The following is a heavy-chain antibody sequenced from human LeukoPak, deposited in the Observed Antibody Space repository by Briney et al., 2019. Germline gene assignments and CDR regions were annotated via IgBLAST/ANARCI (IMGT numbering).Heavy chain of an antibody. CDR1: GFVFSTYW. Sequence: GGSLRLSCAASGFVFSTYWMTWVRQAPGKGLEWVANINLDGTEEHYVDSSLKGRFTISRDNAKNSLYLQMTSVRVEDTAVYYCASGRHDFLHWGQGTLVTVSS. D-gene: IGHD3/OR15-3a*01. J-gene: IGHJ4*02. CDR3: ASGRHDFLH. V-gene: IGHV3-7*01. CDR2: INLDGTEE.